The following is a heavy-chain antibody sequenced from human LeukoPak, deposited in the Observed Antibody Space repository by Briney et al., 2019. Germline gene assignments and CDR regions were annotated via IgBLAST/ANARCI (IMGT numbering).Heavy chain of an antibody. CDR2: ISGSGGST. Sequence: GGSLRLSCSASGFTFSNFAMNWVRQAPGKGLEWVSAISGSGGSTYYADSVKGRFTISRDNSKNTLYLQMNSLRAEDTAVYYCAKDPGYSLYYYFDYWGQGTLVTVSS. D-gene: IGHD5-18*01. CDR3: AKDPGYSLYYYFDY. CDR1: GFTFSNFA. J-gene: IGHJ4*02. V-gene: IGHV3-23*01.